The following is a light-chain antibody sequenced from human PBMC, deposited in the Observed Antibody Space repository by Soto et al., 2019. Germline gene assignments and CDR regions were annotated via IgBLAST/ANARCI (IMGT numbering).Light chain of an antibody. CDR2: DAS. CDR3: QHFDNLSPYT. V-gene: IGKV1-33*01. CDR1: QDIRNY. Sequence: DIQMTQSPSSLSASVGDRVTITCQASQDIRNYLNWYQQKPGKAPKLLIYDASNLETGVPSRFSGSGSGTDFTFTISSLQPEDIATYYCQHFDNLSPYTFGQGTKLEIK. J-gene: IGKJ2*01.